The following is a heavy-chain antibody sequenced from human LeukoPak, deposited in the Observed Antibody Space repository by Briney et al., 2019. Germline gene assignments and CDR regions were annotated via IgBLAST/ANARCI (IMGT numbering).Heavy chain of an antibody. Sequence: SETLSLTCTVSCGSISGFYWSWIRQPPGKGLEWIGYIYHTGSTNYNPSLKSRVTISVDTSKNQFSLKLSSVTAADTAVYYCARGVVAAPQTFDYWGQGTLVAVSS. CDR1: CGSISGFY. J-gene: IGHJ4*02. D-gene: IGHD2-15*01. V-gene: IGHV4-59*01. CDR3: ARGVVAAPQTFDY. CDR2: IYHTGST.